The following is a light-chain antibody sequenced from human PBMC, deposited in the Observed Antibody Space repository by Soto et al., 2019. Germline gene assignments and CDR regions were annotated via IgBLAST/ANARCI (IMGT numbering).Light chain of an antibody. Sequence: DIVMTQSPDSLAVSLGERATINCKSSQILYSSNNKNYLAWYQQKPGHPPKLLIYWASTRESGVPDRFRGSGSGTDFTLTISSLQAEDVAVYYCQQYYSTPWTFGQGTKVEIK. CDR1: QILYSSNNKNY. CDR2: WAS. J-gene: IGKJ1*01. V-gene: IGKV4-1*01. CDR3: QQYYSTPWT.